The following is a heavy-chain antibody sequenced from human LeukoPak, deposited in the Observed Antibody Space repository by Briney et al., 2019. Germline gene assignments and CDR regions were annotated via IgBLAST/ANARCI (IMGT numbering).Heavy chain of an antibody. CDR1: GYTFTSYD. Sequence: ASVKVSCKASGYTFTSYDINWVRQAPGQGLEWMGWMNPNNGNTGYAQEFQGRVTITRNASISTAHMELSSLRSEDTAVYYCAREVYYDSSGYYNWGQGTLVTVSS. CDR2: MNPNNGNT. CDR3: AREVYYDSSGYYN. J-gene: IGHJ4*02. V-gene: IGHV1-8*03. D-gene: IGHD3-22*01.